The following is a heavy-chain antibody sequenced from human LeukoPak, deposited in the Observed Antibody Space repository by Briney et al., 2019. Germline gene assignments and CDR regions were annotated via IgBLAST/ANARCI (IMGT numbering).Heavy chain of an antibody. V-gene: IGHV3-21*01. CDR3: AREGETGTTSPENFDY. J-gene: IGHJ4*02. CDR1: GFTFSSYS. CDR2: ISSSSSYI. Sequence: GGSLRLSCAASGFTFSSYSMNWVRQAPGKGLEWVSSISSSSSYIYYAGSVKGRFTISRDNAKNSLYLQMNSLRAEDTAVYYCAREGETGTTSPENFDYWGQGTLVTVSS. D-gene: IGHD1-7*01.